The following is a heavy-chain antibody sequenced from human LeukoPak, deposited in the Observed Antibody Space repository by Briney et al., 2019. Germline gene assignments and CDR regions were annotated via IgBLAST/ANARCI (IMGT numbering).Heavy chain of an antibody. CDR2: ILYDGSNK. CDR1: GFTFSSYA. D-gene: IGHD1-1*01. V-gene: IGHV3-30-3*01. J-gene: IGHJ6*01. Sequence: GGSLRLSCAASGFTFSSYAIHWVRQAPGKVLEWVALILYDGSNKYYADSVMGRFTISRDNSKDTVDLQMNSLRNEDTAVYYCVRDRGPYGRTHHYYYYGMDVWGQGATVTVSS. CDR3: VRDRGPYGRTHHYYYYGMDV.